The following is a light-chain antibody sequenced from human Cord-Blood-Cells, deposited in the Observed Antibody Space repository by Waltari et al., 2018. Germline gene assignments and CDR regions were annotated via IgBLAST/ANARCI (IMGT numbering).Light chain of an antibody. J-gene: IGKJ1*01. CDR2: WAS. CDR3: QQYYSTPWT. CDR1: QSVLYSSNNKND. V-gene: IGKV4-1*01. Sequence: DIGMTQSPDPLPVSLGERATISCKSSQSVLYSSNNKNDLAWYQQKPGQPPKLLIYWASTRESGVPDRFSGSESGTDFTLTISSLQAEDVAVYYCQQYYSTPWTFGQGTKVEIK.